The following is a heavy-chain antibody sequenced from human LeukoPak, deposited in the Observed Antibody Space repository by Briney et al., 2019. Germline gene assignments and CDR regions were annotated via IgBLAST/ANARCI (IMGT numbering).Heavy chain of an antibody. J-gene: IGHJ4*02. V-gene: IGHV3-23*01. CDR3: AKDLFLGSGYYLPFDY. CDR1: GFTFSSYA. Sequence: PGGSLRLSCAASGFTFSSYAMSWVRQAPGEGLEWVSAISGSGGSTYYADSVKGRFTISRDNSKNTLYLQMNSLRAEDTAVYYCAKDLFLGSGYYLPFDYWGQGTLVTVSS. CDR2: ISGSGGST. D-gene: IGHD3-22*01.